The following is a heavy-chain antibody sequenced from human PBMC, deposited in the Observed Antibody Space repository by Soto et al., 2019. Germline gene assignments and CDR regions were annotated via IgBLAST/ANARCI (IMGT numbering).Heavy chain of an antibody. CDR3: AKDLGNPLPRRLYYYYGMDV. J-gene: IGHJ6*02. CDR1: GFTFDDYA. D-gene: IGHD5-12*01. Sequence: GGSLRLSCGASGFTFDDYAMHWVRQAPGKGLEWVSLISWDGGSTYYADSVKGRFTISRDNSKNSLYLQMNSLRAEDTALYYCAKDLGNPLPRRLYYYYGMDVWGQGTTVTVSS. CDR2: ISWDGGST. V-gene: IGHV3-43D*04.